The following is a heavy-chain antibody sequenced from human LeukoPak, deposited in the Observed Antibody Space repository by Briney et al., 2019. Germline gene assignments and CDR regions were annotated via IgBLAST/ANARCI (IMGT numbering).Heavy chain of an antibody. V-gene: IGHV3-7*01. Sequence: GGSLRLSCAASGLTFSKSWMNWVRQAPGNGLEWIATIKSDGSETIYVDSVKGRFTISRDNAKNSLHLQRSSLKVEDTAVYYCASGTGWLIESWGQGTQVIVSS. CDR2: IKSDGSET. CDR3: ASGTGWLIES. J-gene: IGHJ4*02. CDR1: GLTFSKSW. D-gene: IGHD6-19*01.